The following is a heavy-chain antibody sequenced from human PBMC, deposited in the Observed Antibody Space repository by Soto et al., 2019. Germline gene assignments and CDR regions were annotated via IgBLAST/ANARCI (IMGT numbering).Heavy chain of an antibody. CDR3: ARGGAELLGDY. V-gene: IGHV4-30-4*01. CDR1: GGSISSGDYY. D-gene: IGHD1-26*01. Sequence: SETLSLTCTVSGGSISSGDYYWSWIRQPPGKGLEWIGYIYYSGSTCYNPSLKSRVTISVDTSKNQFSLKLSSVTAADTAVYYCARGGAELLGDYWGQGTLVTVSS. CDR2: IYYSGST. J-gene: IGHJ4*02.